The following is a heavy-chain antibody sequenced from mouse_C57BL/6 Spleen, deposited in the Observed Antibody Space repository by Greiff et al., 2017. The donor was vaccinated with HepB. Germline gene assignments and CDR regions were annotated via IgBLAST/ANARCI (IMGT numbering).Heavy chain of an antibody. D-gene: IGHD2-4*01. CDR2: INPNNGGT. CDR1: GYTFTDYN. CDR3: ARSVYDYFFAY. J-gene: IGHJ3*01. Sequence: VQLKQSGPELVKPGASVKIPCKASGYTFTDYNMDWVKQSHGKSLEWIGDINPNNGGTIYNQKFKGKATLTVDKSSSTAYMELRSLTSEDTAVYYCARSVYDYFFAYWGQGTLVTVSA. V-gene: IGHV1-18*01.